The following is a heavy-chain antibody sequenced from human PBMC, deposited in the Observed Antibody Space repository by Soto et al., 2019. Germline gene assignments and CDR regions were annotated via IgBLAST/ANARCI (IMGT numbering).Heavy chain of an antibody. Sequence: QVQLVESGGGVVQPGRPLRLSCAASGFTFSSYGMHWVRQAPGKGLEWVAVISYDGSNKYYADSVKGRFTISRDNSKNTLYLQMNSLRAEYTAVYYCAAPLDTAMVIQNCGRGTLVTGSS. CDR2: ISYDGSNK. V-gene: IGHV3-30*03. D-gene: IGHD5-18*01. J-gene: IGHJ4*02. CDR1: GFTFSSYG. CDR3: AAPLDTAMVIQN.